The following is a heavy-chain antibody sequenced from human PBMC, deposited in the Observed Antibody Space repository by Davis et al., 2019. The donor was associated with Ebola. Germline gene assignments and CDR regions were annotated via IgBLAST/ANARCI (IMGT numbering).Heavy chain of an antibody. CDR1: GYTFTSCG. Sequence: ASVKVSCKASGYTFTSCGISWVRQAPGQGLEWMGWISAYTGDTNYAQKFQGRVTMTTDTSTSTAYMELRSLRSHDTAVYYCARAGATLTQSFDNWGQGTLVTVSS. CDR2: ISAYTGDT. J-gene: IGHJ4*02. V-gene: IGHV1-18*01. D-gene: IGHD7-27*01. CDR3: ARAGATLTQSFDN.